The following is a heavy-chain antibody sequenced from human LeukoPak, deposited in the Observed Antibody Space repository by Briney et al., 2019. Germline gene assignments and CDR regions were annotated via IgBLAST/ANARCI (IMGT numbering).Heavy chain of an antibody. V-gene: IGHV3-7*01. J-gene: IGHJ2*01. CDR2: IKQDGSEK. D-gene: IGHD3-3*01. Sequence: GGSLRLSCAASGFTFSSYWTSWVRQAPGKGLEWVANIKQDGSEKYYVDSVKGRFTISRDNAKNSLYLQMNSLRVEDAAIYFCVRDSIPIPGEDYWYFDLWGRGTLVTVSS. CDR1: GFTFSSYW. CDR3: VRDSIPIPGEDYWYFDL.